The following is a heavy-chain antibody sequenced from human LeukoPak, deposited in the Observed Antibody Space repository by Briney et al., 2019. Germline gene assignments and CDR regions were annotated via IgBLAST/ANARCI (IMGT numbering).Heavy chain of an antibody. CDR2: ISGDGFST. Sequence: GGSLRLSCAASGFTFDDYAMHWVRHAPGKGLEWVSLISGDGFSTYYADSVKGRFTISRDNSKNSLFLQMNSLRTEDTALYYCAKEALGATLDYWGQGTLVTVSS. CDR3: AKEALGATLDY. J-gene: IGHJ4*02. D-gene: IGHD1-26*01. CDR1: GFTFDDYA. V-gene: IGHV3-43*02.